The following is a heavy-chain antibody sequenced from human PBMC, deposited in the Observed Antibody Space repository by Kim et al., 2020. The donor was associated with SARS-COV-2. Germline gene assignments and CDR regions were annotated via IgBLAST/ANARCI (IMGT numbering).Heavy chain of an antibody. CDR1: GFTFSDYY. Sequence: GGSLRLSCAASGFTFSDYYMSWVRQAPGKGLEWVSYISNSAITIYYAESVKGRFTISRDNAKNSLYLQMNSLRAEDTAVYYCARQGGYYYVSRDAFDIWGERTMVTVSS. J-gene: IGHJ3*02. V-gene: IGHV3-11*01. D-gene: IGHD3-22*01. CDR3: ARQGGYYYVSRDAFDI. CDR2: ISNSAITI.